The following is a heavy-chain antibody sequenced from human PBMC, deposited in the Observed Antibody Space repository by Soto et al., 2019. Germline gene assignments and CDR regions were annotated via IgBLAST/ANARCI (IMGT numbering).Heavy chain of an antibody. D-gene: IGHD6-19*01. CDR2: IYYSGST. CDR3: ARFPVAGTSGPPVY. CDR1: GGSISSGGYY. Sequence: QVQLQESGPGLVKPSQTLSLTCTVSGGSISSGGYYWSWIRQHPGKGLEWIGYIYYSGSTYYNPSLRSRVTISVATSKNQFSLKLRSVTAADTAVYYCARFPVAGTSGPPVYWGQGTLVTVSS. V-gene: IGHV4-31*03. J-gene: IGHJ4*02.